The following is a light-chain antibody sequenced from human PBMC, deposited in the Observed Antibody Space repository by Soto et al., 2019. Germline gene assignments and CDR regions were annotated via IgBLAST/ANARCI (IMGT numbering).Light chain of an antibody. CDR1: QNIRSS. V-gene: IGKV3-15*01. CDR2: DAS. J-gene: IGKJ2*01. Sequence: EVGMTQSPASLSESPGERVTLSCRASQNIRSSLAWYQQRPGQAPRLLIYDASTRATGIPPRFSGGGSGTEFTVTISSLQSEDFAIYYCQQYDIWPPYTFGQGTKVDIK. CDR3: QQYDIWPPYT.